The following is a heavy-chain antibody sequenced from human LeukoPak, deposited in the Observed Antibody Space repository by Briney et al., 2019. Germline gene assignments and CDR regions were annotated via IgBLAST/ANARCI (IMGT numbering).Heavy chain of an antibody. J-gene: IGHJ3*02. V-gene: IGHV4-59*01. CDR2: IYYSGST. D-gene: IGHD5-24*01. CDR3: ARVGDGYNYDAFDI. Sequence: KPSETLSLTCTVSGGSISSYYWSWIRQPPGKGLEWIGYIYYSGSTNYNPSLKSRVTISVDTSKNQFSLKLSSVTAADTAVYYCARVGDGYNYDAFDIWGQGTMVTVSS. CDR1: GGSISSYY.